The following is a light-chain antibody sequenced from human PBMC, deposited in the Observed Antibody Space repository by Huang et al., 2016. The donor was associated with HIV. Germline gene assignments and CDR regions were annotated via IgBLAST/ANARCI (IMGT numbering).Light chain of an antibody. V-gene: IGKV1-33*01. CDR2: DAS. CDR3: QQYENVPTT. J-gene: IGKJ5*01. Sequence: DIQMIQSPSSLSASVGDRVTITCQASQDIDNYLNWYQQKPGKSPKLLIYDASKLETGVPSRFSGSGSGTYLTFTITNLQPEDVATYYCQQYENVPTTFGQGTRLEIK. CDR1: QDIDNY.